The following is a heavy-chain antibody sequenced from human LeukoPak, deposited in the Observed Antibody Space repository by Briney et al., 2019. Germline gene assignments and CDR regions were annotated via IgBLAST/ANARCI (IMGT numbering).Heavy chain of an antibody. J-gene: IGHJ4*02. Sequence: ASVKVSCKVSGYTLTELSMHWVRQAPGKGLEWMGGFDPEDGETIYAQKFQGRVTMTEDTSTDTAYMELSSLRSEDTAVYYCATARIAVAGPPFDYWGQGTLVTVSS. V-gene: IGHV1-24*01. CDR3: ATARIAVAGPPFDY. D-gene: IGHD6-19*01. CDR1: GYTLTELS. CDR2: FDPEDGET.